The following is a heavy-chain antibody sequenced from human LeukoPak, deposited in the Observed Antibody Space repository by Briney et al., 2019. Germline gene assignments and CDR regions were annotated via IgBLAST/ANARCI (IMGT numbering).Heavy chain of an antibody. CDR3: ARGTYYYDSSGYYTGDYFDY. V-gene: IGHV3-30*04. Sequence: PGGSLRLSCAASGFTFSSYAMHWVRQAPGKGLEWVAVISYDGSNKYYADSVKSRFTISRDNSKNTLYLQMNSLRAEDTAVYYCARGTYYYDSSGYYTGDYFDYWGQGTVVTVSS. D-gene: IGHD3-22*01. J-gene: IGHJ4*02. CDR2: ISYDGSNK. CDR1: GFTFSSYA.